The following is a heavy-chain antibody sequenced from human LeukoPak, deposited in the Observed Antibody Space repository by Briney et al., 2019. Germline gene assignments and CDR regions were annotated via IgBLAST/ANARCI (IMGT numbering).Heavy chain of an antibody. J-gene: IGHJ4*02. V-gene: IGHV1-2*02. CDR2: INPNSGGT. CDR3: AREFVATMVDH. CDR1: GYTFTGYY. D-gene: IGHD5-12*01. Sequence: GASVKVSCKASGYTFTGYYMHWVRQAPGQGLEWMGWINPNSGGTKYAQKFQGRVTMTRDTSITTAYMELSRLRSDDTAVYYCAREFVATMVDHWGQGTLVTVSS.